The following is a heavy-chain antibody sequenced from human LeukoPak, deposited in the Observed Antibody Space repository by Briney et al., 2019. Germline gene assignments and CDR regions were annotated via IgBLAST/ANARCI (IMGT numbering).Heavy chain of an antibody. D-gene: IGHD3-3*01. CDR2: ISGSGGST. V-gene: IGHV3-23*01. CDR1: GLTFSSYA. CDR3: AKLRGITIFAVVPPDY. J-gene: IGHJ4*02. Sequence: PGGSLRLSCAASGLTFSSYAMSWVRQAPGKGLEWVSAISGSGGSTYYADSVKGRFTISRDNSKNTLYLQMNSLRAEDTAVYYCAKLRGITIFAVVPPDYWGQGTLVTVSS.